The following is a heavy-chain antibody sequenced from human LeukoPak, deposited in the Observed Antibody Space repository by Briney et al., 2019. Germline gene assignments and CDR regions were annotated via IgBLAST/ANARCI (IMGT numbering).Heavy chain of an antibody. V-gene: IGHV3-9*01. D-gene: IGHD1/OR15-1a*01. CDR1: GFTFDDYA. J-gene: IGHJ4*02. CDR2: ISWNSGSI. Sequence: GGSLRLSCTVSGFTFDDYAMHWVRQTPGKGLEWVSGISWNSGSIGYADSVKGRFTISRDNARNSLYLQMNSLRAEDTAVYYCAREWNSRARFDYWGQGTLVTVSS. CDR3: AREWNSRARFDY.